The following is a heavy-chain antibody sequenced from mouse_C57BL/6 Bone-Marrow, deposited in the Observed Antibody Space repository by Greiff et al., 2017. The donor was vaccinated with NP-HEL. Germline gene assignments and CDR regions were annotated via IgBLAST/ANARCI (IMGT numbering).Heavy chain of an antibody. CDR3: TRGYGSYYYAMDY. V-gene: IGHV1-15*01. J-gene: IGHJ4*01. D-gene: IGHD1-1*02. CDR2: IDPETGGT. Sequence: VQMKQSGAELVRPGASVTLSCKASGYTFTDYEMHWVKQTPVHGLEWIGAIDPETGGTAYNQKFKGKAILTADKSSSTAYMELRSLTSEDSAVYYCTRGYGSYYYAMDYWGQGTSVTVSS. CDR1: GYTFTDYE.